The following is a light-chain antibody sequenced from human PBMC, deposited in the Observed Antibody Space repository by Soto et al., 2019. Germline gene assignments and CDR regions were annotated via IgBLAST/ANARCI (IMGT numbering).Light chain of an antibody. J-gene: IGLJ1*01. CDR2: EVS. V-gene: IGLV2-14*01. CDR3: FSFTTDWTHV. CDR1: SSDIGAYNY. Sequence: QSVLTQPASVSVSPGQSITISCTGSSSDIGAYNYVSWFQQYPGKAPKLIISEVSNRPSGVSNRFSGSKSGTAASLTISGLQTEDEADYFCFSFTTDWTHVFGTGTKVTVL.